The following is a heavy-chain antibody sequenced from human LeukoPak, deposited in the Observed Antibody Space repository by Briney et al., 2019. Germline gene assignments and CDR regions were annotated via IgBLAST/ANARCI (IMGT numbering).Heavy chain of an antibody. D-gene: IGHD1-26*01. CDR3: GRDWDWHVQF. Sequence: ASVKVSCKTSGHTFSRYGFSWVRQAPGQGLEWIGWIGVFNGNSNYAKSVQGRITLTADTSTNTTYMELRSLTSDDTAVYFCGRDWDWHVQFWGQGTLITVSS. CDR1: GHTFSRYG. V-gene: IGHV1-18*01. J-gene: IGHJ4*02. CDR2: IGVFNGNS.